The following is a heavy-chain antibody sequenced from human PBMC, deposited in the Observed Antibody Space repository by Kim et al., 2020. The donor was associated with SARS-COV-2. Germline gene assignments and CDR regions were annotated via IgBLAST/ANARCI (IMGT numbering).Heavy chain of an antibody. J-gene: IGHJ4*02. D-gene: IGHD6-19*01. V-gene: IGHV3-23*01. Sequence: ADSVTGRFTISRDNSKNALYLQMNSLRAEDTAVYYCAKPPRGAVGSSDCWGQGTLVTVSS. CDR3: AKPPRGAVGSSDC.